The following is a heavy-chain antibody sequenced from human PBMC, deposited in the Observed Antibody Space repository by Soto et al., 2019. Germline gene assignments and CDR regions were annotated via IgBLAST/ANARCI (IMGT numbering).Heavy chain of an antibody. Sequence: QVQLVESGGGVVQPGRSLRLSCAASGLTFSSSAMHWVRQAPGKGLEWVALISYDGSNKYYVDSVKGRFTISRDNSKDTLDLQMNSRREGDTAVYYCAAETKSYFYGMDVWGQGTTVTVSS. CDR1: GLTFSSSA. CDR3: AAETKSYFYGMDV. J-gene: IGHJ6*02. V-gene: IGHV3-30*03. CDR2: ISYDGSNK.